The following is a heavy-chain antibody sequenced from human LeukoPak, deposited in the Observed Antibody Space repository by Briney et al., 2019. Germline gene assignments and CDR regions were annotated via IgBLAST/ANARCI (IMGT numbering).Heavy chain of an antibody. V-gene: IGHV4-61*02. J-gene: IGHJ4*02. CDR2: IYTSGST. Sequence: SETLSLTCTVSGDSISSGSYYWSWIRQPAGEGLEWIGRIYTSGSTNYNPSLKSRVTISVDTSKNQFSLKLSSVTAADTAVYYCARGPFSVAWFDYWGQGTPVTVSS. CDR3: ARGPFSVAWFDY. D-gene: IGHD5/OR15-5a*01. CDR1: GDSISSGSYY.